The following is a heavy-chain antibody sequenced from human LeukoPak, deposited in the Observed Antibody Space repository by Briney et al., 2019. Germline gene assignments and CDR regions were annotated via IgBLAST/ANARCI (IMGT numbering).Heavy chain of an antibody. J-gene: IGHJ4*02. V-gene: IGHV4-59*01. CDR2: ISYSGNT. Sequence: SETLSLTCTFSGGSISTSYLSWIRQPPGKGLEWIGYISYSGNTDYNPSLKSRVTISIDTSKNQFSLNLSSVTAADTAVYNCARAPTLYYFDYWGRGTLVTVSS. CDR1: GGSISTSY. CDR3: ARAPTLYYFDY.